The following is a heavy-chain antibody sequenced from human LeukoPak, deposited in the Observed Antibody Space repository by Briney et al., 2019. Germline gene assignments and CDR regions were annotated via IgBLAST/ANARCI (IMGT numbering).Heavy chain of an antibody. D-gene: IGHD1-26*01. V-gene: IGHV5-51*07. Sequence: GESMKICCKGSGYSFTNYWICWLHQLPGKGLERMRIIYLGDSDTSYNPSFQGQVTISADKSNSTAYLQWSSLKASDTAMYYCARQLVGSYYGGDYWGQGTLVTVSS. CDR2: IYLGDSDT. CDR3: ARQLVGSYYGGDY. CDR1: GYSFTNYW. J-gene: IGHJ4*02.